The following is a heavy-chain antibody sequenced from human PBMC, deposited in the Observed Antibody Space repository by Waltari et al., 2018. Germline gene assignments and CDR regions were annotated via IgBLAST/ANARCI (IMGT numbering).Heavy chain of an antibody. J-gene: IGHJ4*02. CDR1: GFTFDDYA. CDR3: AKDRFGGDY. Sequence: EVQLVESGGGLVQPGRSLRLSCAASGFTFDDYAMHWVRQAPGKGLEWVSGISWNSGSIGYADSVKGRFTISRDNAKNSLYLQMNSLRAEDTALYYCAKDRFGGDYWGQGTLVIVSS. V-gene: IGHV3-9*01. D-gene: IGHD3-16*01. CDR2: ISWNSGSI.